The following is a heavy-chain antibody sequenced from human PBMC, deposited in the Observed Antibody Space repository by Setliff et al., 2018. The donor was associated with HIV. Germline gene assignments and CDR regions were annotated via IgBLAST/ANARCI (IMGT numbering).Heavy chain of an antibody. V-gene: IGHV4-39*01. CDR2: IYYSGST. J-gene: IGHJ4*02. CDR1: AGSIRSSTYY. Sequence: PSETLSLTCTVSAGSIRSSTYYWAWIRQPPGKGLEWIGTIYYSGSTYYNPSLKNRATISVDTSKNQFSLTLSSVTAADTAVYYCIIAYSSGWLAPMGFDSWGQGTLVTVSS. D-gene: IGHD6-19*01. CDR3: IIAYSSGWLAPMGFDS.